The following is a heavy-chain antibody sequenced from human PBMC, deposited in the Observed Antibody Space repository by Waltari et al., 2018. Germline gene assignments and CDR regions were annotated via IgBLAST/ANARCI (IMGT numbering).Heavy chain of an antibody. CDR3: ARDGPYGSGVGAAFDI. Sequence: QVQLVQSGAEVKKPGSSVKVSCKASGGTFSSYAISWVRQAPGQGLEWMGGIIPIFGTANYAQKFQGRVTITADESTSTAYMELSSLRSEDTAVYYCARDGPYGSGVGAAFDIWGQGTMVTVSS. CDR2: IIPIFGTA. D-gene: IGHD3-10*01. V-gene: IGHV1-69*12. CDR1: GGTFSSYA. J-gene: IGHJ3*02.